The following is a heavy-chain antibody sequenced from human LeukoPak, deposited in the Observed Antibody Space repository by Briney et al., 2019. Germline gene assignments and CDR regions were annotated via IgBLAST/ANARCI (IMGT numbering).Heavy chain of an antibody. D-gene: IGHD5-18*01. Sequence: GGSLRLSCAASGFTVSSNYMSWVRQAPGKGLEWVSVIYSGGSTYYADSVKGRFTISRDNSKNTLYLQMNSLGAEDTAVYYCARGTRGYSYGYDFDYWGQGTLVTVSS. V-gene: IGHV3-66*01. CDR2: IYSGGST. J-gene: IGHJ4*02. CDR1: GFTVSSNY. CDR3: ARGTRGYSYGYDFDY.